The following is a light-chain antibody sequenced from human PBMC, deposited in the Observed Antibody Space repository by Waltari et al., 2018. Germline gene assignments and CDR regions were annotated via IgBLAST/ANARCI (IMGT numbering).Light chain of an antibody. CDR3: QTWGTGTVV. Sequence: QLVLTQSPSASASLGASLKLTCTLRSAHSTYAIACPPQQPEKGPRYLLKLNSDGSHSKGDGIPDRFSGSKSGAERYLTISSLQSEDEGDYYCQTWGTGTVVFGGGTKLTVL. CDR2: LNSDGSH. J-gene: IGLJ2*01. V-gene: IGLV4-69*01. CDR1: SAHSTYA.